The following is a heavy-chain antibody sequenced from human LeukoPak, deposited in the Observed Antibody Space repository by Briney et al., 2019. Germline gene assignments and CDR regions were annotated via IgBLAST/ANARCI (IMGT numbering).Heavy chain of an antibody. J-gene: IGHJ4*02. CDR1: GGSISSYY. CDR3: ARGYGNRQWLVGF. Sequence: SETLSLTCTVSGGSISSYYWSWIRQPAGKGLEWIGRIFTSGSTNYNPSLQSRISISVDTSKSQFSLNLTSVTAADTAVYYCARGYGNRQWLVGFWGQGTLVTVSS. CDR2: IFTSGST. V-gene: IGHV4-4*07. D-gene: IGHD6-19*01.